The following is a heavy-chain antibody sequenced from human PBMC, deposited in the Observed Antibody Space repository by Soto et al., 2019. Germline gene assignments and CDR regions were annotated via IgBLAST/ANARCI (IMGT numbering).Heavy chain of an antibody. D-gene: IGHD1-7*01. CDR2: ISGSGGST. Sequence: LRLSCAASGFTFSSYAMSWVRQAPGKGLERVSAISGSGGSTYYADSVKGRFTISRDNSKNTLYLQMNSLRAEDTAVYYCAKDAQYNWNYGVFDYWGQGTLVTVSS. V-gene: IGHV3-23*01. CDR1: GFTFSSYA. J-gene: IGHJ4*01. CDR3: AKDAQYNWNYGVFDY.